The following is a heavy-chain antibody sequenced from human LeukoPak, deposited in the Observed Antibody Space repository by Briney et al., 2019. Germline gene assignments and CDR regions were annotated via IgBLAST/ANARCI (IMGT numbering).Heavy chain of an antibody. CDR1: GLSLSTYN. CDR2: ISFSSSAI. J-gene: IGHJ6*03. CDR3: ARDATYYYYMDV. D-gene: IGHD1-1*01. Sequence: GGSLRISCAASGLSLSTYNMNWVRQSPGKGLEWISYISFSSSAIYYADSVKGRFTISRDNVKNSLYLQMNSLRTEDSAVYFCARDATYYYYMDVWGTGTTVIVSS. V-gene: IGHV3-48*01.